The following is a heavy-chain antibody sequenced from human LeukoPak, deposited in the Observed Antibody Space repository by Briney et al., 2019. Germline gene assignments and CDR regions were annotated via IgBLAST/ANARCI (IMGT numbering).Heavy chain of an antibody. J-gene: IGHJ4*02. CDR1: GFTFDDYA. Sequence: PGRSLRLSCAASGFTFDDYAMHWVRQAPGKGLEWVSGISCNSGSIGYADSVKGRFTISRDNAKNPLYLQMNSLRAEDMALYYCAKDSEYSSSSGFDYWGQGTLVTVSS. V-gene: IGHV3-9*03. D-gene: IGHD6-6*01. CDR2: ISCNSGSI. CDR3: AKDSEYSSSSGFDY.